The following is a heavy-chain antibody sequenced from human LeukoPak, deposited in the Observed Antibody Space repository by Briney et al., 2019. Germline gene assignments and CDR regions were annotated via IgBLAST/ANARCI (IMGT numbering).Heavy chain of an antibody. V-gene: IGHV4-30-2*01. Sequence: ASQTLSLTCTVSGGSISSGGYSWSWIRQPPGKGLEWIGYIYHSGSTYYNPSLKSRVTISVDRSKNQFSLKLSSVTAADTAVYYCARVRRGVINYWGQGTLVTVSS. D-gene: IGHD3-16*02. CDR1: GGSISSGGYS. J-gene: IGHJ4*02. CDR2: IYHSGST. CDR3: ARVRRGVINY.